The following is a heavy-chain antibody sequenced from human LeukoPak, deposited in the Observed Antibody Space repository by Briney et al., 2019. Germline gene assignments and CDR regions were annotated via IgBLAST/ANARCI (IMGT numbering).Heavy chain of an antibody. D-gene: IGHD3-3*01. V-gene: IGHV3-7*01. CDR3: AREGSYDLYASWFDP. CDR2: IKQDGSEK. CDR1: GFTFSSYW. Sequence: PGGSLRLFCAASGFTFSSYWMSWVRQAPGKGLEWVANIKQDGSEKYYVDSVKGRFTISRDNAKNSLYLQMNSLRAEDTAVYYCAREGSYDLYASWFDPWGQGTLVTVSS. J-gene: IGHJ5*02.